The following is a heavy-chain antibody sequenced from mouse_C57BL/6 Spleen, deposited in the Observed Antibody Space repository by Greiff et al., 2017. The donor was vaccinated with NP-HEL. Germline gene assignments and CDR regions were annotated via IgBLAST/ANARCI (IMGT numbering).Heavy chain of an antibody. CDR3: ARAGRLRFDC. J-gene: IGHJ2*01. Sequence: QVQLQQPGAELVMPGASVKLSCKASGYTFTSYWMHWVKQRPGQGLEWIGEIDPSDSYTNYTQKFKGKATLTVDKSSSTAYMQLSSLTSEDSAVYYCARAGRLRFDCWGKSTTLTVAT. V-gene: IGHV1-69*01. CDR1: GYTFTSYW. CDR2: IDPSDSYT. D-gene: IGHD2-4*01.